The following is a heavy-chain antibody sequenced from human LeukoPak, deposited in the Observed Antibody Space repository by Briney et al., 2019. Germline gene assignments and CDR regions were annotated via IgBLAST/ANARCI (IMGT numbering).Heavy chain of an antibody. V-gene: IGHV3-30*18. CDR3: AKDGSGYDCYLDY. J-gene: IGHJ4*02. CDR2: ISYEGSKK. Sequence: PGRSLRLSCAASGFTLSGYGMHWVRQAPGKGLEWVAFISYEGSKKDYADSVKGRFTISRDNSKNTLYLRMNGLKTEDTAVYYCAKDGSGYDCYLDYWGQGTLVTVSS. D-gene: IGHD5-12*01. CDR1: GFTLSGYG.